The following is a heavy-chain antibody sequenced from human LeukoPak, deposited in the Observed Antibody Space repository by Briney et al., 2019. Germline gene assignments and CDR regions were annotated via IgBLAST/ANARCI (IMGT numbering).Heavy chain of an antibody. CDR3: ARGGISWFGFDY. CDR2: IDSSGRIT. V-gene: IGHV3-23*01. Sequence: PGGSLRLSCAASGFTLTDYAISWVRQAPGKGLEWVSAIDSSGRITYYADSVKGRFAISRDVFKNTVFLQLNSLRAEDTAFYYCARGGISWFGFDYWGQGTLVTVSS. D-gene: IGHD6-13*01. CDR1: GFTLTDYA. J-gene: IGHJ4*02.